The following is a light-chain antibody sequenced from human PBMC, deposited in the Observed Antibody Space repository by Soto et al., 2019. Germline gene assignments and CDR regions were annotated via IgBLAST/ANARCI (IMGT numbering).Light chain of an antibody. Sequence: PGDRVTLSCRASQSYTSTYLAWYQQKPGQAPRLLIYGASSRAAGIPDRFSGSGSGTDFRLTISRLEPEDFAVYYCQQYADSPFTFGPGTKVDIK. CDR1: QSYTSTY. CDR2: GAS. J-gene: IGKJ3*01. CDR3: QQYADSPFT. V-gene: IGKV3-20*01.